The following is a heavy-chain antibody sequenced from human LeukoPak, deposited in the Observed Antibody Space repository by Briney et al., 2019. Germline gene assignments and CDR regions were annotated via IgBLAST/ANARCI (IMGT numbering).Heavy chain of an antibody. Sequence: PSETLSLTCTVSGVSISSYYWSWIRQPPGKGLEWIGYIYYSGSTNYNPSLKSRRTISVDSSKNQFSLKLSSVTAADTAVYYCARWGNVLTGYHDDAFGIWGQGTMVTVSS. V-gene: IGHV4-59*01. J-gene: IGHJ3*02. CDR3: ARWGNVLTGYHDDAFGI. CDR2: IYYSGST. CDR1: GVSISSYY. D-gene: IGHD3-9*01.